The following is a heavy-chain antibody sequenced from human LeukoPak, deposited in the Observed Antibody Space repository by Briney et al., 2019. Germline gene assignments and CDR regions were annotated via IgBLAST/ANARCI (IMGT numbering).Heavy chain of an antibody. J-gene: IGHJ4*02. Sequence: SSETLSLTCTVSGGSISSYYWSWIRQPAGKGLEWIGRIYTRGSTNYNPSLKSRVTMSVDTSKNQFSLKLSSVTAADTAVYYCARDTYYYESSCYYAVDYWGQGTLVTVSS. CDR2: IYTRGST. CDR3: ARDTYYYESSCYYAVDY. CDR1: GGSISSYY. V-gene: IGHV4-4*07. D-gene: IGHD3-22*01.